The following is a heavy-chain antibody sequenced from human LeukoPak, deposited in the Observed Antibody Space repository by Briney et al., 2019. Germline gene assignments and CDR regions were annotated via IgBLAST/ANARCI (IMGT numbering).Heavy chain of an antibody. D-gene: IGHD1-26*01. Sequence: SETLSLTCTVSGGSFTDYYWGWLRQPPGKGLEWIGSIYYRGNTFYNPSLRNRVSISIDTSKGRFSLNLNSVTAADAAVYFCTRDREHGTQDFWGQGTLVTVS. CDR2: IYYRGNT. V-gene: IGHV4-39*07. J-gene: IGHJ4*02. CDR3: TRDREHGTQDF. CDR1: GGSFTDYY.